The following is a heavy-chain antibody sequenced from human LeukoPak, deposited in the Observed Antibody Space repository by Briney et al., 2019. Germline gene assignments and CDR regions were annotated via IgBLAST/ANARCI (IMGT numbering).Heavy chain of an antibody. J-gene: IGHJ5*02. D-gene: IGHD6-13*01. V-gene: IGHV4-34*01. CDR1: GGSFSGYY. CDR3: ARVVAAAGNNWFDP. Sequence: SETLSLTCAVYGGSFSGYYWSWIRQPPGKGLKWIGEINHSGSTNYNPSLKSRVTISVDTSKNQFSLKLSSVTAADTAVYYCARVVAAAGNNWFDPWGQGTLVTVSS. CDR2: INHSGST.